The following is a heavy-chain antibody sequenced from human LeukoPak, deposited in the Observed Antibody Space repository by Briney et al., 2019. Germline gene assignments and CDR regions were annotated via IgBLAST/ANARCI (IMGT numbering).Heavy chain of an antibody. V-gene: IGHV3-23*01. D-gene: IGHD4-17*01. Sequence: GGSLRLSCAASGFTFSSYAMSWVRQAPGKGLEWVSAISGSGGSTYYADSVRGRFTISRDNARNSLFLQMNSLRAEDTAVYYCARGDYLAYWGQGTLVTVSP. CDR3: ARGDYLAY. CDR2: ISGSGGST. CDR1: GFTFSSYA. J-gene: IGHJ4*02.